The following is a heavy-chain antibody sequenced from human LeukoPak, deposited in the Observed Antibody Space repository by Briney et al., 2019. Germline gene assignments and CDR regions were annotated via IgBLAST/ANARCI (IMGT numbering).Heavy chain of an antibody. CDR3: AVTYYYDSSGMSWFDP. CDR2: IFYSGST. CDR1: SGSISTSNYY. V-gene: IGHV4-39*07. D-gene: IGHD3-22*01. Sequence: SETLSLTCTVSSGSISTSNYYWGWVRQPPGKALEWIGNIFYSGSTYYSPSLKSRVTISVDTSKNQLSLKLSSVTAADTAVYYCAVTYYYDSSGMSWFDPWGQGTLVTVSS. J-gene: IGHJ5*02.